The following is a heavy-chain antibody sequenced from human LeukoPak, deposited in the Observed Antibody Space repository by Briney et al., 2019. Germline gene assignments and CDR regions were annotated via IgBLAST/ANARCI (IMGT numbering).Heavy chain of an antibody. CDR2: IIPIFGTA. J-gene: IGHJ4*02. CDR1: GGTFSSYA. D-gene: IGHD2-2*01. Sequence: ASVKVSCKASGGTFSSYAISWVRQAPGQGREWMGGIIPIFGTANYAQKFQGRVTITADESTSTAYMELSSLRSEGTAVYYCARAVVPADMESLYCDYWGQGTLVTVSS. CDR3: ARAVVPADMESLYCDY. V-gene: IGHV1-69*13.